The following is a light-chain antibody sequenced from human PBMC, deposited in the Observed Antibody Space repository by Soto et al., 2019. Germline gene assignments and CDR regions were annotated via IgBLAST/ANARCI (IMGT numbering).Light chain of an antibody. J-gene: IGKJ4*01. Sequence: DIVMTQSPLSLPVTPGEPASISCRSSQILLHSNGYNYLDWYLQKPGQSPQLLIYLGSNRASGLPDRFSGSGSGTDFTLKISRVQAEDVGVYYCKQALQTPYTFGGGTTVEIK. CDR2: LGS. CDR1: QILLHSNGYNY. V-gene: IGKV2-28*01. CDR3: KQALQTPYT.